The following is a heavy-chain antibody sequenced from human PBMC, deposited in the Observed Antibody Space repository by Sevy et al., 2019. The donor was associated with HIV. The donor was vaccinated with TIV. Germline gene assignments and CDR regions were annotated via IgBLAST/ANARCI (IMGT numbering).Heavy chain of an antibody. CDR1: GGTFSSYA. V-gene: IGHV1-69*13. J-gene: IGHJ4*02. Sequence: ASVKVSCKASGGTFSSYAISWVRQAPGQGLEWMGGIIPIFGTANYAQKFQGRVTITADESTSTAYMELSSLRSEDTAVXYCARSLWGSGSYDYWGQGTLVTVSS. CDR3: ARSLWGSGSYDY. D-gene: IGHD3-10*01. CDR2: IIPIFGTA.